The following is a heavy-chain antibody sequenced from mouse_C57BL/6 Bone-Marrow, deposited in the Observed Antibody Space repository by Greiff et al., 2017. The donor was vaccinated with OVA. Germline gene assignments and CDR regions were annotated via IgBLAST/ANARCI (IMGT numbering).Heavy chain of an antibody. D-gene: IGHD1-1*01. V-gene: IGHV2-2*01. CDR3: ATLLRSRAY. CDR2: IWGGGST. CDR1: GFSLTSYG. Sequence: VKLMESGPGLVQPSQSLSITCTVSGFSLTSYGVHWVRQSPGKGLEWLGVIWGGGSTDYNAAFISRLSISKDNSKRQVFFKMNSLQADDTAIYYCATLLRSRAYWGQGTLVTVSA. J-gene: IGHJ3*01.